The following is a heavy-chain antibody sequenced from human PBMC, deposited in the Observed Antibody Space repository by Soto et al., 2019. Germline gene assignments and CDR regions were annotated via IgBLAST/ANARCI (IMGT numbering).Heavy chain of an antibody. D-gene: IGHD3-22*01. Sequence: GESLKISCKGSGYSFTSYWIGWVRQMPGKGLEWMGIIYPGDSDTRYSPSSQGQVTISADKSISTAYLQWSSLKASDTAMYYCAGAYDSSGYYYGYWGQGTLITVSS. CDR1: GYSFTSYW. CDR3: AGAYDSSGYYYGY. V-gene: IGHV5-51*01. CDR2: IYPGDSDT. J-gene: IGHJ4*02.